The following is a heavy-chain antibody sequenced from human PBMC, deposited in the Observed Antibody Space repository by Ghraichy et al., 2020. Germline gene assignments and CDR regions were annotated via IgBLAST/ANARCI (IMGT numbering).Heavy chain of an antibody. D-gene: IGHD1-26*01. Sequence: GGSLRLSCAASGFTFRSYGMHWVRQAPDKGLEWVAVIWYDGSNKYYADSVKGRFTISRDNSKNTLYLQMNSLRAEDTAVYYCVRGGGSHLNWYFDLWGRGTLVAVSS. J-gene: IGHJ2*01. CDR1: GFTFRSYG. CDR2: IWYDGSNK. CDR3: VRGGGSHLNWYFDL. V-gene: IGHV3-33*01.